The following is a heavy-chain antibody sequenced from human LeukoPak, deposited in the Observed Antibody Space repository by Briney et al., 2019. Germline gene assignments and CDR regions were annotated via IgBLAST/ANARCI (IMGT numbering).Heavy chain of an antibody. CDR2: ISGSGITT. Sequence: GGSLRLSCAASGFTFSGYTMNWVRQAPGKGPEWVSSISGSGITTNYADSVKGRFTISREYSNNTLYLQMSSLRAEDTAVYYCARGHNSSSSGFYYYYMDVWGRGTTVTVSS. D-gene: IGHD6-6*01. CDR1: GFTFSGYT. V-gene: IGHV3-23*01. CDR3: ARGHNSSSSGFYYYYMDV. J-gene: IGHJ6*03.